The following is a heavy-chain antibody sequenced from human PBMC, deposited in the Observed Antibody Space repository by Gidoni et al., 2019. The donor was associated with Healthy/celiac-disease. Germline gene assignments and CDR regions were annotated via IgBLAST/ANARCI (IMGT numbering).Heavy chain of an antibody. CDR1: GFTFSSYW. J-gene: IGHJ4*02. CDR3: ARTAAAGPPPSPGDY. V-gene: IGHV3-7*01. D-gene: IGHD6-13*01. Sequence: EVQLVESGGGLVQPGGSLRLSCAASGFTFSSYWMSWVRQAPGKGLEWVANIKQSGRGKYYVDSVKGRFTISRDNAKNSLYLQMNSLRAEDTAVYYWARTAAAGPPPSPGDYWGQGTLVTVSS. CDR2: IKQSGRGK.